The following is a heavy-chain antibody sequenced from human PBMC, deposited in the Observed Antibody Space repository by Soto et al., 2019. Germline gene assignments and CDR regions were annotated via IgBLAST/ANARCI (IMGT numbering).Heavy chain of an antibody. V-gene: IGHV3-30*03. CDR2: ISNDGSKK. CDR1: GFAFTNYG. D-gene: IGHD6-19*01. CDR3: ARDVAMPTGLGLGY. J-gene: IGHJ4*02. Sequence: QVQVVESGGGVVQPGTSLRLSCAASGFAFTNYGIHWVRQAPGKGLEWVAHISNDGSKKFYGDSVKGRFTISRDNSENTVYLQMTSLRPADTAVFYCARDVAMPTGLGLGYWGQGTLGTVSS.